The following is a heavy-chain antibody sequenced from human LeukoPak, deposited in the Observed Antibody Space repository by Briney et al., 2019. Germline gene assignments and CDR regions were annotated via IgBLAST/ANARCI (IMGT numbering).Heavy chain of an antibody. J-gene: IGHJ4*02. CDR2: ISSSGSTI. D-gene: IGHD3-10*01. Sequence: PGGSLRLSCAASGFTFSSYEMNWVRQAPGKGLEWVSYISSSGSTIYYADSVKGRFTISRDNAKNTLYLQMNRLRAEDTAVYYCVRHNYGYDYWGQGTQVTVSS. CDR1: GFTFSSYE. V-gene: IGHV3-48*03. CDR3: VRHNYGYDY.